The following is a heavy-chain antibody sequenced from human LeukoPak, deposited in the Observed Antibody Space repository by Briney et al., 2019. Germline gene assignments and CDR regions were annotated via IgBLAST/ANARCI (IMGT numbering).Heavy chain of an antibody. CDR2: IYYSGST. D-gene: IGHD4-17*01. V-gene: IGHV4-31*03. Sequence: SQTLSLTCTVSGGSISSGGYYWSWIRQHPGKGLEWIGYIYYSGSTYYNPSLKSRVTISVDTSKNQFSLKLSSVTAADTAVYYCARGRDYGDYYQYYFDYWGQGTLVTVSS. CDR1: GGSISSGGYY. CDR3: ARGRDYGDYYQYYFDY. J-gene: IGHJ4*02.